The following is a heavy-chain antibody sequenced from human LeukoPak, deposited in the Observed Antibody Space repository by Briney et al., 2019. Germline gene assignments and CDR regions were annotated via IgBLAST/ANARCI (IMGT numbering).Heavy chain of an antibody. CDR2: ISAYNGNT. Sequence: ASVKVSCKASGGTFSSYAISWVRQAPGQGREWMGWISAYNGNTNYAQKLQGRVTMTADTSTSTAYMELRSLRSDDTAVYYCARVEEAMDVWGQGTTVTVSS. CDR3: ARVEEAMDV. V-gene: IGHV1-18*01. CDR1: GGTFSSYA. J-gene: IGHJ6*02.